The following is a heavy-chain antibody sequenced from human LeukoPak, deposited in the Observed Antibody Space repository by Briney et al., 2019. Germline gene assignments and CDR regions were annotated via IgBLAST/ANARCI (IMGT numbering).Heavy chain of an antibody. CDR1: GFTFSSYG. CDR3: AKPARITMIADFDY. V-gene: IGHV3-23*03. CDR2: IYSGGST. J-gene: IGHJ4*02. Sequence: GGSLRLPCAASGFTFSSYGMSWVRQAPGKGLEWVSVIYSGGSTYYADSVKGRFTISRDNSKNTLYLQMNSLRAEDTAVYYCAKPARITMIADFDYWGQGTLVTVSS. D-gene: IGHD3-22*01.